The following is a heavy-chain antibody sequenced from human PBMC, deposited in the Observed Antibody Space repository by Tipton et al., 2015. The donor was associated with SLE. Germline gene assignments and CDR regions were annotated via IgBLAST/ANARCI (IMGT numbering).Heavy chain of an antibody. CDR3: ARRYSSGWFSDNWFDP. CDR1: GGSINNYY. J-gene: IGHJ5*02. CDR2: IYYSGST. D-gene: IGHD6-13*01. Sequence: TLSLTCTVSGGSINNYYWSWVRQPPGKGLEWIGYIYYSGSTNYNPSLKSRVTISVDTSKNQFSLKLSSVTAADTAVYYCARRYSSGWFSDNWFDPWGQGTLVTVSS. V-gene: IGHV4-59*01.